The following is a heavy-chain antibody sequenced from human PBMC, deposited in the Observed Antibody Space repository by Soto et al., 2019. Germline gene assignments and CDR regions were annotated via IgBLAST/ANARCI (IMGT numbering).Heavy chain of an antibody. CDR3: ARDPNDLGAAALDY. J-gene: IGHJ4*02. Sequence: TGGSLRLSCAASGFTFSSYAMHWVRQAPGKGLEWVAVISYDGSNKYYADSVKGRFTISRDNSKNTLYLQMNSLRAEDTAVYYCARDPNDLGAAALDYWGQGTLVTVSS. D-gene: IGHD6-13*01. CDR1: GFTFSSYA. V-gene: IGHV3-30-3*01. CDR2: ISYDGSNK.